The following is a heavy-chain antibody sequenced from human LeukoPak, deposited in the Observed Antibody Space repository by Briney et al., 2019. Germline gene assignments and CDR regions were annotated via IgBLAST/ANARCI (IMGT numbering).Heavy chain of an antibody. CDR3: ARDKYSGSYPLDY. J-gene: IGHJ4*02. CDR2: VYSGGDT. V-gene: IGHV3-53*01. D-gene: IGHD1-26*01. Sequence: GWSLRLSCAASGFTVSSNYMTWIRQAPGERLEWVSIVYSGGDTYYADSVKGRFTISRDNAKKSLYLQMNSLRAEDTAVYYCARDKYSGSYPLDYWGQGTLVTVSS. CDR1: GFTVSSNY.